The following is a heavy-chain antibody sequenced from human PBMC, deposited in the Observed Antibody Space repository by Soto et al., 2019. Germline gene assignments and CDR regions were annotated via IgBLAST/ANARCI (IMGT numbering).Heavy chain of an antibody. D-gene: IGHD3-3*01. J-gene: IGHJ4*02. CDR2: IDPSDSQT. V-gene: IGHV5-10-1*01. Sequence: PGESLNISCKGSGYSFAGYWITWVRQKPGKGLEWMGRIDPSDSQTYYSPSFRGHVTISVTKSITTVFLQWSSLRASDTAMYYCARQIYDLEKGPKFKEHLKSWGKGTWVTVYS. CDR3: ARQIYDLEKGPKFKEHLKS. CDR1: GYSFAGYW.